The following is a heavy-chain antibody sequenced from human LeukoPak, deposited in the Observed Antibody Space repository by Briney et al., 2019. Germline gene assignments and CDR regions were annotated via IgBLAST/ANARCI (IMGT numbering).Heavy chain of an antibody. V-gene: IGHV3-48*03. Sequence: GGSLLLSCAPSEFTFSHYEMNWVRQAPGKGLEWVSYISSSSKTIYYADSVKGQFTISRDNAKNSLYLQMNSLRDEDSAVYYCARDKGIFDYWGQGALVTVSS. CDR2: ISSSSKTI. J-gene: IGHJ4*02. CDR1: EFTFSHYE. CDR3: ARDKGIFDY.